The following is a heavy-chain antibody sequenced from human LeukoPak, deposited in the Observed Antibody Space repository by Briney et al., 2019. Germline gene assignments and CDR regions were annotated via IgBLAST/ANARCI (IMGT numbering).Heavy chain of an antibody. J-gene: IGHJ4*02. D-gene: IGHD3-3*01. CDR3: ARQGSITIFGVAPGSIDY. CDR1: GYSFTSYW. V-gene: IGHV5-51*01. CDR2: IYPGDSDT. Sequence: PGESLKISCKGSGYSFTSYWIGWVRQMPGKGLEWMGIIYPGDSDTRYSPSFQGQVTISADKSISTAYLQWSSLKASDTAMYYCARQGSITIFGVAPGSIDYWGQGTLVTVSS.